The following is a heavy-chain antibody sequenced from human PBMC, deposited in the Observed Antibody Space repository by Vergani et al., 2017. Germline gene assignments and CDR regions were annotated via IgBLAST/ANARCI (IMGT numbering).Heavy chain of an antibody. CDR1: GGSFSGYY. D-gene: IGHD2-2*03. CDR2: INHSGGT. J-gene: IGHJ6*03. V-gene: IGHV4-34*01. Sequence: QVQLQQWGAGLLKPSETLSLTCAVYGGSFSGYYWSWIRQPPGKGLEWIGEINHSGGTNYNPSLKSRVTISVDTSKNQFSLKLSSVTAADTAVYYCARGRGYCSSTSCYARLNYYYYYMDVWGKGTTVTVSS. CDR3: ARGRGYCSSTSCYARLNYYYYYMDV.